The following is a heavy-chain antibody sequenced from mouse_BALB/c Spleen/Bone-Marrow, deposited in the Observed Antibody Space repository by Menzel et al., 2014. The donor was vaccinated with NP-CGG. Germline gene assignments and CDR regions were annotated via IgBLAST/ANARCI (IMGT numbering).Heavy chain of an antibody. J-gene: IGHJ4*01. CDR2: IWAGGST. D-gene: IGHD1-1*01. Sequence: VHLEESGPGLVAPSQSLSITCTASGFSLTSYGVYWVRQPPGKGLEWLGVIWAGGSTNYNSALMSSLNICKVNTKSQVFLKMNRLQTDDAAMYYYAGDCYGSLYYMDYWGQGTSVTVSS. V-gene: IGHV2-9*02. CDR1: GFSLTSYG. CDR3: AGDCYGSLYYMDY.